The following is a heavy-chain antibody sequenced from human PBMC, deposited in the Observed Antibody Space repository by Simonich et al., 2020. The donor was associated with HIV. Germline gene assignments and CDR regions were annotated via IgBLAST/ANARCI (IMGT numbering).Heavy chain of an antibody. V-gene: IGHV3-49*04. CDR3: SRDGGDYNLWSGYPDAFDI. CDR1: GFTFGHYA. J-gene: IGHJ3*02. CDR2: IRSKAYGGTK. D-gene: IGHD3-3*01. Sequence: EVQLVESGGGLVQPGRSLRLSCTASGFTFGHYAMSWVRQAPGKGLDWVGFIRSKAYGGTKEYAASVKGRFTNSRDDSKSTAYLQMNSLKTEDTAVYYCSRDGGDYNLWSGYPDAFDIWGQGTMVTVSS.